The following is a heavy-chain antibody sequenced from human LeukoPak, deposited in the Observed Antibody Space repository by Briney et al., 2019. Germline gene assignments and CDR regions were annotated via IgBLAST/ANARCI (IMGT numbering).Heavy chain of an antibody. Sequence: GGSLRLSCAASGFTFSSYAMSWVRQAPGKGLEWVSALSGSGGSTYYADSVKGRFTISRDNSKNTLYPQMNSLRAEDTAVYYCAKDRHGYSSGWYDYWGQGTLVTVSS. CDR3: AKDRHGYSSGWYDY. J-gene: IGHJ4*02. CDR1: GFTFSSYA. V-gene: IGHV3-23*01. D-gene: IGHD6-19*01. CDR2: LSGSGGST.